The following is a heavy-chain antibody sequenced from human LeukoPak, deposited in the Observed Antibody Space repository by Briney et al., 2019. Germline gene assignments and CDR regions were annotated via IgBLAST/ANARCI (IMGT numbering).Heavy chain of an antibody. V-gene: IGHV1-2*02. J-gene: IGHJ4*02. D-gene: IGHD3-22*01. Sequence: ASVKVSCKASGYTFTGYYMHWVRQAPGQGLEWMGWINPNSGGTNYAQKFQGRVTMTRDTSISTAYMELSRLRSDDTAVYYCAREYYDSSGYYNGYFDYWGPGALVTVSS. CDR1: GYTFTGYY. CDR2: INPNSGGT. CDR3: AREYYDSSGYYNGYFDY.